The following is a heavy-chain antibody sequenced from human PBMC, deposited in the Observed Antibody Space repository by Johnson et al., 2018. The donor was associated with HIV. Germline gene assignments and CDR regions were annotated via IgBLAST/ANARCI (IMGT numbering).Heavy chain of an antibody. Sequence: VQVVESGGGLVQPGGSLRLSCAASGFTFSSYGMHWVRQAPGKWLEWVAVISYDGSNKSYADSVKGRFTISRDNSKNTLYLQMNSLRAEDTAVYYCARLGPHDAFDIWGQGTMVTVSS. V-gene: IGHV3-30*03. J-gene: IGHJ3*02. CDR1: GFTFSSYG. CDR3: ARLGPHDAFDI. D-gene: IGHD1-26*01. CDR2: ISYDGSNK.